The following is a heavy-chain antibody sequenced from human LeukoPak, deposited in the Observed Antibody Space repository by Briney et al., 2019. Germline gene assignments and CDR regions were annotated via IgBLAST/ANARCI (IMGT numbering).Heavy chain of an antibody. CDR3: ARGGNYWPQWWFDP. V-gene: IGHV4-4*07. Sequence: SETLSLTCTVSGGSISSYYWSWIRQPAGKGLEWIGRIYSTGSANYNPSLKSRVTMSVDTSENQFSLKLSSVTAADTAVYYCARGGNYWPQWWFDPWGRGTLVSVSS. J-gene: IGHJ5*02. D-gene: IGHD1-26*01. CDR1: GGSISSYY. CDR2: IYSTGSA.